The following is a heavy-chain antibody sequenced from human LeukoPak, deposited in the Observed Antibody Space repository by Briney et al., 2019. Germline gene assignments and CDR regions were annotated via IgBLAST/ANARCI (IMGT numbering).Heavy chain of an antibody. D-gene: IGHD3-9*01. V-gene: IGHV4-30-4*07. CDR3: ARTYYDILTGSPTINWFDP. Sequence: SETLSLTCAVSGGSISSGGYSWSWIRQPPGKGLEWIGYIYYSGSTYYNPSLKSRVTISVDTSKNQFSLKLSSVTAADTAVYYCARTYYDILTGSPTINWFDPWGQGTLVTVSS. J-gene: IGHJ5*02. CDR2: IYYSGST. CDR1: GGSISSGGYS.